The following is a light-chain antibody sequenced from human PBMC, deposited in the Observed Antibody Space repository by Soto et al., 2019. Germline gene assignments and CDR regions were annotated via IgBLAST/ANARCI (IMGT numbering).Light chain of an antibody. CDR1: QSVTSRY. Sequence: EIVLTQSPGTLSLSPGERATLSCRGSQSVTSRYLAWYQQKPGQAPRLLIYGASNRATGIPERFSGSGSGTEFTLTIRSLEPEDFAVYYCQQSSNWPPITFGQGNKVDIK. CDR3: QQSSNWPPIT. J-gene: IGKJ1*01. CDR2: GAS. V-gene: IGKV3D-20*02.